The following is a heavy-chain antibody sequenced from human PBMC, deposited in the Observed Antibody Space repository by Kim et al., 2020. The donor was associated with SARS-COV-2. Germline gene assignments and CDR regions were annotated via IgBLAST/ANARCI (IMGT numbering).Heavy chain of an antibody. V-gene: IGHV4-39*01. CDR1: GGSISSSSYY. CDR2: IYYSGST. J-gene: IGHJ4*01. CDR3: ARLSGWIQLWYIDY. Sequence: SETLSLTCTVSGGSISSSSYYWGWIRQPPGKGLEWIGSIYYSGSTYYNPSLKSRVTISVDTSKNQFSLKLSSVTAADTAVYYCARLSGWIQLWYIDYWG. D-gene: IGHD5-18*01.